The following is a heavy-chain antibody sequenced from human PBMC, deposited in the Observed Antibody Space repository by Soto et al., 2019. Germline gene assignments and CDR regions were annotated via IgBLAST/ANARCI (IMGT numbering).Heavy chain of an antibody. D-gene: IGHD1-26*01. CDR3: ARGVGATPGVIDY. CDR2: IYYSGST. CDR1: GGSISSYY. Sequence: QVQLQESGPGLVKPSETLSLTCTVSGGSISSYYWSWIRQPPGKGLEWIGYIYYSGSTNYNPSLLSRVTISVDTSKNQFSLKLSSVTAADTAVYYCARGVGATPGVIDYWGQGTLVTVSS. V-gene: IGHV4-59*01. J-gene: IGHJ4*02.